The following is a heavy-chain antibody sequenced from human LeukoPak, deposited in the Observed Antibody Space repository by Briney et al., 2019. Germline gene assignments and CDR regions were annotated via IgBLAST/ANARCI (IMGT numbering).Heavy chain of an antibody. J-gene: IGHJ4*02. CDR3: ARFYLGGGQGFDY. CDR1: NGSISSDTYF. V-gene: IGHV4-61*02. Sequence: PSETLSLTCTVSNGSISSDTYFWSWIRQPAGKGLEWIGRMSSSGISTYSPSLKSRVTISIDTSRNQFSMNLNSVTAADTAVYYCARFYLGGGQGFDYWGQGTLVTVSS. D-gene: IGHD2/OR15-2a*01. CDR2: MSSSGIS.